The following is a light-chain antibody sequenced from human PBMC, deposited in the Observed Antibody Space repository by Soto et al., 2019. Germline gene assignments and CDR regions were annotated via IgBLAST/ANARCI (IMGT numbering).Light chain of an antibody. CDR3: QSYDSSSYV. CDR2: EDN. CDR1: SGSIASNY. J-gene: IGLJ7*01. V-gene: IGLV6-57*04. Sequence: NFMLTQPHSVSESPGKTVTISCTRSSGSIASNYVQWYQQRPGSAPTTVIYEDNERPSGVPDRFSGSIARSSNSASLTSPGLKDDDDYDYSGQSYDSSSYVFGSGTQLTVL.